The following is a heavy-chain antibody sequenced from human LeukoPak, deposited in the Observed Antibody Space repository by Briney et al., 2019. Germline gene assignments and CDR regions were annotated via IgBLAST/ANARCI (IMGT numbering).Heavy chain of an antibody. CDR2: IYPGGST. D-gene: IGHD6-13*01. Sequence: GGSLRLSCAASGFTVSRNYMSWVRQAPGKGLEWVSVIYPGGSTYYADSVKGRFTISRHNSENTLDLQMNSLRVEDTAVYYCARGPWAAAGGSIDGLDIWGQGTMVTVSS. J-gene: IGHJ3*02. V-gene: IGHV3-53*04. CDR3: ARGPWAAAGGSIDGLDI. CDR1: GFTVSRNY.